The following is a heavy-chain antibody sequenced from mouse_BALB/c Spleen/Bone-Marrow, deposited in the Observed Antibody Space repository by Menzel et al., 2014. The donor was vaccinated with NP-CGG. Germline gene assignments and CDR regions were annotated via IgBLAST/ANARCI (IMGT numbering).Heavy chain of an antibody. J-gene: IGHJ3*01. CDR1: GFNIKNTY. Sequence: EVHLVESGAELVKPGASVKLSCTASGFNIKNTYIHWVKQRPGQGLEWIGRIDPANVNTKYDPKFQGKATITADTSSNTAYLQLSSLTSEDTAVYYCATYYYGSSLFAYWGQGTLVTVSA. CDR2: IDPANVNT. V-gene: IGHV14-3*02. D-gene: IGHD1-1*01. CDR3: ATYYYGSSLFAY.